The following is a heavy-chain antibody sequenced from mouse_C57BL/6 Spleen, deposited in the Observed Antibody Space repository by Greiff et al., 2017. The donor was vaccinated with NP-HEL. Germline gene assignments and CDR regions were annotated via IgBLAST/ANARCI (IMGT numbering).Heavy chain of an antibody. CDR1: GYTFTSYW. CDR2: IYPGSGST. Sequence: QVQLQQPGAELVKPGASVKMSCKASGYTFTSYWITWVKQRPGQGLEWIGDIYPGSGSTNYNEKFKSKATLTADTSSSTAYMPLSSLTSEDSAVYYCARPYGSSYFGYWGQGTTLTVSS. V-gene: IGHV1-55*01. J-gene: IGHJ2*01. D-gene: IGHD1-1*01. CDR3: ARPYGSSYFGY.